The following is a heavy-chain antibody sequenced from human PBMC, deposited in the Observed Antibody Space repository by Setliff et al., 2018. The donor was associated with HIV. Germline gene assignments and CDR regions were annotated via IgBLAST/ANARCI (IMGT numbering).Heavy chain of an antibody. Sequence: SETLSLTCTVSGGSISSGSYYWSWIRQPAGKGLEWIGHINTSGSTNYNPSLKSRVTISVDTSKNQFSLKLSSATAEDTAIYYCARHANTVTTVFVDYFDYWGQGTLVTVSS. J-gene: IGHJ4*02. CDR2: INTSGST. D-gene: IGHD4-17*01. CDR3: ARHANTVTTVFVDYFDY. CDR1: GGSISSGSYY. V-gene: IGHV4-61*09.